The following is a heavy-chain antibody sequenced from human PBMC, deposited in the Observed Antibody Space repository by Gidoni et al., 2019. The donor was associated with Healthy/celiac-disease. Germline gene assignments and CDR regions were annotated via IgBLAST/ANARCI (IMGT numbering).Heavy chain of an antibody. D-gene: IGHD5-18*01. Sequence: QVQLQESGPGLVQPSQTLSLTCTVAGGSISSGSYYWSWIRQPAGKVLEWIGRIYTSGSTNYNPSLKSRVTISVDTSKNQFSLNLSSVTAADTAVYYCASGYSYGYAWFDPWGQGTLVTVSS. V-gene: IGHV4-61*02. CDR1: GGSISSGSYY. CDR3: ASGYSYGYAWFDP. CDR2: IYTSGST. J-gene: IGHJ5*02.